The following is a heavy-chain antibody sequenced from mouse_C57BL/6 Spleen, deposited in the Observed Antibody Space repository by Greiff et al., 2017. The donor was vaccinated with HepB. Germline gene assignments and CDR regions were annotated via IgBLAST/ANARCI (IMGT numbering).Heavy chain of an antibody. J-gene: IGHJ3*01. CDR1: GYTFTSYD. D-gene: IGHD2-4*01. CDR3: ASNYDYDGPAWFAY. V-gene: IGHV1-85*01. CDR2: IYPRDGST. Sequence: QVQLQQSGPELVKPGASVKLSCKASGYTFTSYDINWVKQRPGQGLEWIGWIYPRDGSTKYNEKFKGKATLTVDTSSSTAYMELHSLTSEDSAVYFCASNYDYDGPAWFAYWGQGTLVTVSA.